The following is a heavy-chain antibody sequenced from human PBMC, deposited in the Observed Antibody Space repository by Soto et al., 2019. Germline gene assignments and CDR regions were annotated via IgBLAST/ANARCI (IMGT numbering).Heavy chain of an antibody. CDR1: GYTFTSYA. D-gene: IGHD6-13*01. J-gene: IGHJ4*02. CDR3: TTGGEPAYSSSYINGDY. V-gene: IGHV1-3*01. CDR2: INAGNGNT. Sequence: QVQHVQSGAEVKRPGASVKVSCKASGYTFTSYAIHWVRQAPGQRPEWMGWINAGNGNTEYSQKLQGRVTIYRDTSARTAYMELSGLTFEDTAVYYCTTGGEPAYSSSYINGDYWGQGTPVTVSS.